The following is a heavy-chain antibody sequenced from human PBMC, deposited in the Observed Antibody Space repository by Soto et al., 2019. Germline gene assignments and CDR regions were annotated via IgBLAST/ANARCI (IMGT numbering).Heavy chain of an antibody. D-gene: IGHD3-10*01. CDR1: GFTFNSYS. V-gene: IGHV3-48*02. CDR2: ISSSSSTI. J-gene: IGHJ4*02. CDR3: ARAGYYGSGILL. Sequence: EVQLVESGGGLVQPGGSLRLSCAASGFTFNSYSMNWVRQDPGKGLEWVSYISSSSSTIYYADSVKGRFTISRDNAKISLYLQMNSLREEDTAVYYCARAGYYGSGILLWGQGTLVTVSS.